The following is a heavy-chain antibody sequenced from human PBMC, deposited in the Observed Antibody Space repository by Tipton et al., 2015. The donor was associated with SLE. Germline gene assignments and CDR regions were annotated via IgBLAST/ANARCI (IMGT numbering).Heavy chain of an antibody. V-gene: IGHV1-69*01. J-gene: IGHJ6*02. Sequence: QSGAEVKKPGSSVKVSCKASGGTFSLYALNWVRQAPGQGLEWMGGIIPMFGTTNYAQKFQGRVTIAADESTSTAYMELSNLRSEDTAVYYCARDRTTVQAADHYFYYGLDVWGQGP. D-gene: IGHD4-17*01. CDR3: ARDRTTVQAADHYFYYGLDV. CDR2: IIPMFGTT. CDR1: GGTFSLYA.